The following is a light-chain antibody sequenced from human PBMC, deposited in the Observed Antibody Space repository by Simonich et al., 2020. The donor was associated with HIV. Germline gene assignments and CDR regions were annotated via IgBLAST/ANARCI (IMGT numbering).Light chain of an antibody. CDR2: DVI. CDR1: SSDVGGYNY. J-gene: IGLJ2*01. V-gene: IGLV2-14*01. CDR3: SSYTGSNTVI. Sequence: QSALTQPASVSGSPGQSITISCTGTSSDVGGYNYVSWYQPHPGKVPKLMIYDVIKRPSGVSNRFSGSKFGNTASLTISGLRAGDEADYYCSSYTGSNTVIFGGGTKLTVL.